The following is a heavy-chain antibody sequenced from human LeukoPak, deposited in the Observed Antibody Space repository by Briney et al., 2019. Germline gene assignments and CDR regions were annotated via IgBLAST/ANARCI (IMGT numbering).Heavy chain of an antibody. CDR1: GYSFTTYW. CDR2: IYPGDSDT. V-gene: IGHV5-51*01. Sequence: GESLKISCKGSGYSFTTYWIGWVRQMPGKGLELMGIIYPGDSDTRYSPSFQGQVTISADKSIRTAYLQWSSLKASDTAMYYCARHGAAAGIDYWGQGTLVTVSS. CDR3: ARHGAAAGIDY. D-gene: IGHD6-13*01. J-gene: IGHJ4*02.